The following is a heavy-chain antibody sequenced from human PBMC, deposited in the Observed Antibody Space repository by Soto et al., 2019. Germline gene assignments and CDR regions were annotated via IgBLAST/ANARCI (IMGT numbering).Heavy chain of an antibody. J-gene: IGHJ6*03. CDR3: AREFGVPAGYCSSTSCYGSYYYYYYMDV. Sequence: PSEPLSLTCGVEGECVNLDYWRIIRQPPGKGLEWIGEINHSGSTNYNPSLKSRVTISVDTSKNQFSLKLSSVTAADTAVYYCAREFGVPAGYCSSTSCYGSYYYYYYMDVWGKGTTVTV. V-gene: IGHV4-34*01. D-gene: IGHD2-2*01. CDR1: GECVNLDY. CDR2: INHSGST.